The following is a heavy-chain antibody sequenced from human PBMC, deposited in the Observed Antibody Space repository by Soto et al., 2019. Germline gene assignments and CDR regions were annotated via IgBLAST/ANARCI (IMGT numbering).Heavy chain of an antibody. CDR1: GFTFRTYG. V-gene: IGHV3-30*03. Sequence: SRTLARAASGFTFRTYGMHWFRQSQGKGVERAAVISHDGNNKNYVDSVKGRFTISRDNSKNSLYLQMNSLRAEDTAVYFWARGIIYGDIAYYLDYWGKGSLV. D-gene: IGHD4-17*01. J-gene: IGHJ4*02. CDR3: ARGIIYGDIAYYLDY. CDR2: ISHDGNNK.